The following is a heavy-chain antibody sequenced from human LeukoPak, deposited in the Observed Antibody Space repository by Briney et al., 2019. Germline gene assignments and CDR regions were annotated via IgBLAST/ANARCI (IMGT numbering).Heavy chain of an antibody. D-gene: IGHD3-22*01. Sequence: GASVKVSCKASGYTFTGYYMHWVRQAPGQGLEWMGWINPNSGDTNYAQKFQGRVTMTRDTPISTAHMELSRLRSDDTAVYYCARDQYYDTSGYYHDWGQGTLVTVSS. V-gene: IGHV1-2*02. CDR1: GYTFTGYY. CDR3: ARDQYYDTSGYYHD. J-gene: IGHJ4*02. CDR2: INPNSGDT.